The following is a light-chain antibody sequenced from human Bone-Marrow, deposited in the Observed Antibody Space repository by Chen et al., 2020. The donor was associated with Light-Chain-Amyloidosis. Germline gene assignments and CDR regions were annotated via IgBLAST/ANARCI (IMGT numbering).Light chain of an antibody. J-gene: IGLJ3*02. CDR2: DDS. CDR1: NIGSTS. CDR3: QVWDRSSDRPV. Sequence: SYVLTQPSSVSVAPGQTATIACGGYNIGSTSVHWYQQTPGQAPLLVVYDDSDRPSGIPARWSGSNAGNTATLTISRVEAGDEADYYCQVWDRSSDRPVFGGGTKLTVL. V-gene: IGLV3-21*02.